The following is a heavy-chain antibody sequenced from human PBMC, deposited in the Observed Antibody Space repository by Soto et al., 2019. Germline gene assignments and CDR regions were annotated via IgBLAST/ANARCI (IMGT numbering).Heavy chain of an antibody. V-gene: IGHV3-23*01. D-gene: IGHD3-10*01. J-gene: IGHJ5*02. CDR3: ARDGQPPLLLNWFDP. CDR2: ISASGGST. CDR1: GFTFSSYV. Sequence: EVQLLESGGGLVQPGGSLRLSCAASGFTFSSYVMSWVRQAPGKGLEWVSGISASGGSTYYADSVKGRFTISRDNSRNTLYLQMNSLGAEDTALYYCARDGQPPLLLNWFDPWGQGTLVTVSS.